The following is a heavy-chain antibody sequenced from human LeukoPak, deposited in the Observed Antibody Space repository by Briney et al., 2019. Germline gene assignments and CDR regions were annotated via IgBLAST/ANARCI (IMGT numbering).Heavy chain of an antibody. CDR1: GFTFSDYY. Sequence: GGSLRLSCAASGFTFSDYYMSWIRQAPGKGLEWVSYISDSGNTIKYADSVRGRFTISRDNAKNSLYLQVNSLRAEDTAVYYCARTHLWLSGDAFDIWGQGTMVTVSS. V-gene: IGHV3-11*01. J-gene: IGHJ3*02. CDR2: ISDSGNTI. CDR3: ARTHLWLSGDAFDI. D-gene: IGHD5-18*01.